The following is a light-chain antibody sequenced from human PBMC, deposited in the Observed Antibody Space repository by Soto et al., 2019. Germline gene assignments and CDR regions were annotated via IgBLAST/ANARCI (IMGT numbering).Light chain of an antibody. J-gene: IGLJ1*01. CDR3: CAYAGSPRYV. Sequence: QSALTQPRSVSGSPGQSVTISCTGTSSDVGGYNYVSWYQQHPGKAPKVMIYDVSERPSGVPDRFSGSKSGNTASLTISGLQAEDEADYYCCAYAGSPRYVLGAGTMLTVL. V-gene: IGLV2-11*01. CDR2: DVS. CDR1: SSDVGGYNY.